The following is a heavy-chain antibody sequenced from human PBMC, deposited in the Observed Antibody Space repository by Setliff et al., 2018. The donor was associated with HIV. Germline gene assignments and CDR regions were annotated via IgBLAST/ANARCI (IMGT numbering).Heavy chain of an antibody. Sequence: HPGGSLRLSCAASGFTFSNYGINWVRQAPGKGLEWVAFIRYGSINKYYADSVKGRFTVSRDNAKNTLYLQMNSLRAEDTAVYYCARVASGYDYGWLDPWGQGTLVTVSS. CDR3: ARVASGYDYGWLDP. J-gene: IGHJ5*02. CDR1: GFTFSNYG. CDR2: IRYGSINK. D-gene: IGHD5-12*01. V-gene: IGHV3-30*02.